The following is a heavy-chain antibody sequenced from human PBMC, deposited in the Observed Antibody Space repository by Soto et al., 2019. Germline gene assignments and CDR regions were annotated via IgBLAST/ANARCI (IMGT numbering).Heavy chain of an antibody. V-gene: IGHV1-69*13. D-gene: IGHD2-2*02. CDR2: IIPIFGTA. CDR3: ARSYCSSTSCYISAHYYYYGMDV. J-gene: IGHJ6*02. CDR1: GGTFSSYA. Sequence: SVKVSCKASGGTFSSYAISWVRQAPGQGLEWMGGIIPIFGTANYAQKFQGRVTITADESTSTAYMELSSLRSEDTAVYHCARSYCSSTSCYISAHYYYYGMDVWGQGTTVTVSS.